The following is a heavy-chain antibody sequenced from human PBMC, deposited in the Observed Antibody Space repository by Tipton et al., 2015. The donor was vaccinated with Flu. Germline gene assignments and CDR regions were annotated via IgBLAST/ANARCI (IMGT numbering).Heavy chain of an antibody. CDR1: GFTFSSKW. CDR2: INSDGSST. Sequence: SLRLSCAASGFTFSSKWMHWVRQAPGEGLVWVSHINSDGSSTTYADSVKGRFTISRDNAKNSLYLQMNSLRAEDTAVYYCARKGLGDYWGQGTLVTVSS. J-gene: IGHJ4*02. CDR3: ARKGLGDY. D-gene: IGHD7-27*01. V-gene: IGHV3-74*01.